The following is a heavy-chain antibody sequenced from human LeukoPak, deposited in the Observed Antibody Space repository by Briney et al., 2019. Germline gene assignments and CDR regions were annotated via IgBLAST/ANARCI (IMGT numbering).Heavy chain of an antibody. CDR3: TREKYFYDINGSFDY. V-gene: IGHV4-59*01. CDR1: GGSISPYC. D-gene: IGHD3-22*01. CDR2: IYDSGNT. J-gene: IGHJ4*02. Sequence: SETLSLTCTVSGGSISPYCWSWIRQSPGKGLEWIGNIYDSGNTNYNPSLKSRVTISVDTSKNQFSLKLSSVTAADTAVYYCTREKYFYDINGSFDYWGPGTLVTVSS.